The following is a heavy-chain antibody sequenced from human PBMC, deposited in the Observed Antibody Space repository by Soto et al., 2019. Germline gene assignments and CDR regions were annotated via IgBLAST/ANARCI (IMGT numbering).Heavy chain of an antibody. CDR1: GGSISSGGYY. J-gene: IGHJ5*02. CDR2: IYYSGST. D-gene: IGHD2-2*01. Sequence: SETLSLTCTVSGGSISSGGYYWTWIRQHPGKGLEWIGYIYYSGSTYYNPSLKSRVTISLDTSKNRFSLNLNSATAADTAVYYCARRVCSSSSCFFDPWGQGTLVTVSS. V-gene: IGHV4-31*03. CDR3: ARRVCSSSSCFFDP.